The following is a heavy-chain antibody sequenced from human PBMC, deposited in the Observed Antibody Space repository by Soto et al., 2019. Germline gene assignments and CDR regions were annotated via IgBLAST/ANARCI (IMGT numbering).Heavy chain of an antibody. CDR2: IDPSDSYT. V-gene: IGHV5-10-1*01. CDR1: GYRFTSYW. Sequence: PGESLKISCKGSGYRFTSYWITWVRQMPGKGLEWIGRIDPSDSYTNYSPSFQGHVTISVDKSISTAYLQWRSLEASDTAMYYCARLVCSCGSCYLPGSYWGQGTLVTVSS. CDR3: ARLVCSCGSCYLPGSY. J-gene: IGHJ4*02. D-gene: IGHD2-15*01.